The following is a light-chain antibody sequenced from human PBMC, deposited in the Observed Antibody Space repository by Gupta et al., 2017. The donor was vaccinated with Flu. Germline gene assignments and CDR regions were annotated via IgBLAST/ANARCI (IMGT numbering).Light chain of an antibody. J-gene: IGKJ1*01. CDR1: HSIGDY. CDR2: KAS. V-gene: IGKV1-5*03. Sequence: GDRVTITCRASHSIGDYLAWYQQKPGKVPKLLIYKASTLQSGVPSRFSGSGSGAEFTLTIDSLQPDDFATYYCQQYNSFSETFGQGTKVEIK. CDR3: QQYNSFSET.